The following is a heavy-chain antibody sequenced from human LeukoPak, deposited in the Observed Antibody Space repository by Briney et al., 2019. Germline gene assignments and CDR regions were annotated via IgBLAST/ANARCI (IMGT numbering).Heavy chain of an antibody. Sequence: ASVKVSCKASGFSFTTSTIQWVRQARGQRLEWIGWIVVGSGNTNYAQKFQERVTITRDMSTSTAYMELRSLGSEDTAVYYRAADPYYYYYAMDVWGQGTTVTVSS. V-gene: IGHV1-58*02. J-gene: IGHJ6*02. CDR3: AADPYYYYYAMDV. CDR2: IVVGSGNT. CDR1: GFSFTTST.